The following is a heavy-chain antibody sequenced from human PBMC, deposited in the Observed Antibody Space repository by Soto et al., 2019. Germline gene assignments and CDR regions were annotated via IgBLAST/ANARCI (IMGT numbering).Heavy chain of an antibody. CDR3: AREASVLIPAAQPSRFDS. CDR2: ISPYSGYT. J-gene: IGHJ4*02. V-gene: IGHV1-18*01. CDR1: GYSFMKYG. D-gene: IGHD2-2*01. Sequence: ASVKVSCKGFGYSFMKYGINWVRQAPGQGLEWVGWISPYSGYTHSAQKFHGRLTLTTDTAASTAYMELSILRSADTALYYCAREASVLIPAAQPSRFDSWGQGTLVTVSS.